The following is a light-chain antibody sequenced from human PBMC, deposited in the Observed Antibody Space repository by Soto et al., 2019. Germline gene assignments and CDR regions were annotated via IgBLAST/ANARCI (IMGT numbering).Light chain of an antibody. CDR3: QQYNNWPPLT. CDR2: GAS. V-gene: IGKV3-15*01. J-gene: IGKJ4*01. Sequence: EIVMMQSPGTLALSPLERATLSCIAGQSFSINLAWYRQKPCQAPRLLIYGASTMATGIPARSSGSGSGTEFTLTISSLQSEDFAVYYCQQYNNWPPLTFGGGTKVDIK. CDR1: QSFSIN.